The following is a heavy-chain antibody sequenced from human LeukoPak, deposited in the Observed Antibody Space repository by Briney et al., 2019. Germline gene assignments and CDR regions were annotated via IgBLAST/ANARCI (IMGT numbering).Heavy chain of an antibody. CDR3: AREYSSSWYRGRYYYMDV. Sequence: GGSLRLSCAASGFTFSSYWMSWVRQAPGKGLEWVANIKQDGSEKYYMDSVKGRFTITRDNAKNSLYLQMNSLRAEDTAVYYCAREYSSSWYRGRYYYMDVWGKGTTVTVSS. J-gene: IGHJ6*03. D-gene: IGHD6-13*01. CDR1: GFTFSSYW. CDR2: IKQDGSEK. V-gene: IGHV3-7*01.